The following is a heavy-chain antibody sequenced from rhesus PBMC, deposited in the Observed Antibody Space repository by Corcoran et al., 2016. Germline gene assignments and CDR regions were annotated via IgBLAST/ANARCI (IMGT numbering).Heavy chain of an antibody. V-gene: IGHV4-169*02. CDR1: GGSISSSY. D-gene: IGHD3-28*01. Sequence: QLQLQESGPGLVKPSETLSVTCAVSGGSISSSYWSWIRQAPGKGLAWIGFIYGSCSNTKYNPSPKSRVTLSGDTSKNQLSLKLSSVTAADTAVYYCASGFGYYYDSAPTGYFDLWGPGTPITISS. CDR3: ASGFGYYYDSAPTGYFDL. CDR2: IYGSCSNT. J-gene: IGHJ2*01.